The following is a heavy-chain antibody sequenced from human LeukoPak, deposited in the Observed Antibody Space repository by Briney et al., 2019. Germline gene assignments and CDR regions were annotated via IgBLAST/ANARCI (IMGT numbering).Heavy chain of an antibody. D-gene: IGHD3-10*01. CDR2: MNPISGDT. Sequence: ASVKVSCKASVYTFTSYDVNWVRPATGQGVEWMGWMNPISGDTGYALKFQGRVTMSRNTSISTAYMELGSLRSEDTAVYYCARVPRRGERFDPWGQGTLVTVSS. CDR1: VYTFTSYD. CDR3: ARVPRRGERFDP. V-gene: IGHV1-8*01. J-gene: IGHJ5*02.